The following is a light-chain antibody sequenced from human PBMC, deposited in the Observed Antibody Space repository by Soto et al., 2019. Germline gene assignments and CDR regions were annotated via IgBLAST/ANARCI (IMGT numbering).Light chain of an antibody. J-gene: IGKJ2*01. CDR1: QSVSSY. Sequence: EVVLTQSPATLSLSPGETATLSCRASQSVSSYLAWFQQKPGQAPRLVIYDASNRATGIPARFSGSGYGTEFTLTISSLEPEDFAVYYCQQRSDWYTFGQGTKLEIK. CDR3: QQRSDWYT. CDR2: DAS. V-gene: IGKV3-11*01.